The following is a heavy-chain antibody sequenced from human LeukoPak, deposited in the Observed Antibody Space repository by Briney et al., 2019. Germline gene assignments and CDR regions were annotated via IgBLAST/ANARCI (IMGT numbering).Heavy chain of an antibody. J-gene: IGHJ5*02. CDR2: IYSGGST. CDR3: ARNWFDP. Sequence: PGGSLRLSCAASGFTVSSDYVSWVRQAPGKGLEWVSVIYSGGSTYYADSVKGRFTISRGKSKNTVYLQMNSLRFEDTAMYYCARNWFDPWGQGTLVTVSS. CDR1: GFTVSSDY. V-gene: IGHV3-53*05.